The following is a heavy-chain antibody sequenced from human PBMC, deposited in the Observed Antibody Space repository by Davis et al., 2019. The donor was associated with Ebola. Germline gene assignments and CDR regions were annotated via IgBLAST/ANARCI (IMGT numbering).Heavy chain of an antibody. V-gene: IGHV1-69*10. Sequence: SVKVSCKASGGTFSSYAISWVRQAPGQGLEWMGGIIPILGIANYAQKFQGRVTITADESTSTAYMELSSLRSEDTAVYYCASVPRITIFGVVQGHMDVWGKGTTVTVSS. CDR3: ASVPRITIFGVVQGHMDV. CDR1: GGTFSSYA. D-gene: IGHD3-3*01. CDR2: IIPILGIA. J-gene: IGHJ6*03.